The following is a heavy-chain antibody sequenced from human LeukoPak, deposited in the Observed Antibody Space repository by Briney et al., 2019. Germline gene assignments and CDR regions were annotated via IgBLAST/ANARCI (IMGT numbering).Heavy chain of an antibody. CDR3: SREGAVWPHWYFDY. D-gene: IGHD1-26*01. CDR2: ISSSSSYI. V-gene: IGHV3-21*01. J-gene: IGHJ4*02. CDR1: GFTFSSYS. Sequence: PGGSLRLSCAASGFTFSSYSMNWVRQAPGKGLEWVSSISSSSSYIYYADSVKRRFTISRDNDKHSLYLQMNSMRAEDAAAYYCSREGAVWPHWYFDYWGQGTLVTVSS.